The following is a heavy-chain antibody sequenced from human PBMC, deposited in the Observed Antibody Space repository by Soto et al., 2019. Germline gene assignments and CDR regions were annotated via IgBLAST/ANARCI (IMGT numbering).Heavy chain of an antibody. CDR1: GFTFSSYA. CDR2: ISYDGSNK. J-gene: IGHJ4*02. CDR3: ARGSYYFDY. V-gene: IGHV3-30-3*01. Sequence: GGSLRLSCAASGFTFSSYAMHWVRQAPGKGLEWVAVISYDGSNKYYADSVKGRFTISRDNSKNTLYLQMNSLRAEDTAVYYCARGSYYFDYWGQGTLVTVSS.